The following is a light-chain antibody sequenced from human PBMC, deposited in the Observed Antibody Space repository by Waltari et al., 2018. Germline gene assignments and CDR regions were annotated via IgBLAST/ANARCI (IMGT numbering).Light chain of an antibody. Sequence: EIALTQSPGTLSLSPGERATLSCRASQSVSSNYLAWYQQKPGQAPRLLFYGASSRATGFPDRFSGSASETAFTLTISRLEPEDFAVFYCQQYGSSPYTFGQGTKLEFK. V-gene: IGKV3-20*01. CDR2: GAS. CDR1: QSVSSNY. J-gene: IGKJ2*01. CDR3: QQYGSSPYT.